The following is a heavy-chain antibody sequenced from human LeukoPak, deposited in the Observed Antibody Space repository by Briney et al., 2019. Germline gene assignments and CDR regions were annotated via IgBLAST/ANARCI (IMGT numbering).Heavy chain of an antibody. CDR2: INVSPAYI. V-gene: IGHV3-21*01. D-gene: IGHD7-27*01. CDR1: GFAFSSYT. Sequence: GGSLRLSCAASGFAFSSYTMTWVRQAPGKGLEWVSSINVSPAYISYADSVKGRFTISRDNAKNSLYLHVNSLRAEDTAVYFCARDLNWGAGALDIWGQGTMVTVSS. CDR3: ARDLNWGAGALDI. J-gene: IGHJ3*02.